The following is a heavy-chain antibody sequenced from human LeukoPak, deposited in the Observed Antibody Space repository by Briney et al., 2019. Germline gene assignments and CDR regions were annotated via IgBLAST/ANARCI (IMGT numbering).Heavy chain of an antibody. CDR2: ISGSGSST. CDR3: VKYPCSSNSCRQPFDY. Sequence: GGSLRLSCAASGFTFSSYAMSWVRQAPGKGLEWISAISGSGSSTYYADSVKGRFTISRDNSKNTLYLQMNSLRAEDTAVYYCVKYPCSSNSCRQPFDYWGQGTLVTVSS. V-gene: IGHV3-23*01. J-gene: IGHJ4*02. D-gene: IGHD2-2*01. CDR1: GFTFSSYA.